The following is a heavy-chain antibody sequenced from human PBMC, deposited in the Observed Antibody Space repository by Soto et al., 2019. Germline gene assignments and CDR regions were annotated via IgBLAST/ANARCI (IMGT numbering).Heavy chain of an antibody. CDR1: GFTFGDFA. V-gene: IGHV3-49*03. Sequence: EVQLVESGGGLVQPGRSLRLSCTTSGFTFGDFAMSWFRQTPGKGLEWVGFIRSKAYGGTTEYAASVKGRFTISRDDSKSNTYLQMNSLKAEDTAVYYCTSFRGQWLGTPFDYWGQGTLVTVSS. D-gene: IGHD6-19*01. J-gene: IGHJ4*02. CDR2: IRSKAYGGTT. CDR3: TSFRGQWLGTPFDY.